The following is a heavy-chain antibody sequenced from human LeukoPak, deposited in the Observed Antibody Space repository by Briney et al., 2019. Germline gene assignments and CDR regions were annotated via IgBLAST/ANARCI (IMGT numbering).Heavy chain of an antibody. CDR1: GYTFTSYD. CDR2: MNPSSGNT. D-gene: IGHD6-19*01. V-gene: IGHV1-8*01. Sequence: VASVNVSCKASGYTFTSYDINWVRQATGQGLEWMGWMNPSSGNTGYAQKFQGRVTMTRNTSISTAYMELSSLRSEDTAVYYCARGRGSSGWFDPWGQGTLVTVSS. CDR3: ARGRGSSGWFDP. J-gene: IGHJ5*02.